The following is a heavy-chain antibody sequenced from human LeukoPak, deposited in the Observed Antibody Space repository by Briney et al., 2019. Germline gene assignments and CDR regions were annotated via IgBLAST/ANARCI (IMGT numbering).Heavy chain of an antibody. CDR3: ARVFQKQLSDY. J-gene: IGHJ4*02. V-gene: IGHV1-18*01. CDR1: GYTFTSYG. D-gene: IGHD6-13*01. CDR2: ISAYNGNT. Sequence: ASVKVSCKASGYTFTSYGISWVRQAPGQGLEWMGWISAYNGNTNYAQKFQGGVTMTRDTSISTAYMELSRLRSDDTAVYYCARVFQKQLSDYWGQGSLVTVSS.